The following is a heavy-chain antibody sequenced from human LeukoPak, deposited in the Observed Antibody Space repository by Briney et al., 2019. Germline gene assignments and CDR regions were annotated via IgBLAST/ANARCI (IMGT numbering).Heavy chain of an antibody. CDR3: ARDQRRDDYIRFDY. CDR2: IYTSGTT. Sequence: SETLSLTCSVPGDSITNYYWSWIRQPAGKGLEWIGRIYTSGTTDYNPSLKSRVSMSVDTSKNQFSLKLSPVTAADTDVYYCARDQRRDDYIRFDYWGQGTLVTVSS. J-gene: IGHJ4*02. CDR1: GDSITNYY. D-gene: IGHD5-24*01. V-gene: IGHV4-4*07.